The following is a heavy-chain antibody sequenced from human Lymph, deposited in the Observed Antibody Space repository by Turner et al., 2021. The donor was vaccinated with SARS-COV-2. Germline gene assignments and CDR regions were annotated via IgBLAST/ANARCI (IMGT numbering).Heavy chain of an antibody. V-gene: IGHV3-53*02. J-gene: IGHJ6*02. CDR3: ARDLGTYGMDV. Sequence: EVQLVATGGGLIQPGGSLRLPCAASGIIVSRNYMNWVRQAPGKGLEWVSVIYSGGTTYYADSVKGRFTISRDNSKNTLYLQMNSLRVEDTAVYYCARDLGTYGMDVWGQGTTVTVSS. D-gene: IGHD6-13*01. CDR2: IYSGGTT. CDR1: GIIVSRNY.